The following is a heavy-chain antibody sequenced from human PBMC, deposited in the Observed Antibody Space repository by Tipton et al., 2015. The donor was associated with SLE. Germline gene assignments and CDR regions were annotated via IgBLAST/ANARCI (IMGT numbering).Heavy chain of an antibody. Sequence: SLRLSCEASGFTFDDYGMSWVRQAPGKGLEWVSGINWSGGSTDYADSVKGRFTFSRDNAKNSLYLQMNSLRAEDTAVYYCAREAYYGSGSYYNGLDYWGQGTLVTVSS. J-gene: IGHJ4*02. D-gene: IGHD3-10*01. CDR1: GFTFDDYG. V-gene: IGHV3-20*04. CDR3: AREAYYGSGSYYNGLDY. CDR2: INWSGGST.